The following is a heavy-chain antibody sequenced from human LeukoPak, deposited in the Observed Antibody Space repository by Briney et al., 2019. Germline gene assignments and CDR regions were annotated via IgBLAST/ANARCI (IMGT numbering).Heavy chain of an antibody. V-gene: IGHV4-59*12. Sequence: PSETLSLTCTVSGGSISSYYWSWIRQPPGKGLEWIGYIYYSGSTNYNPSLKSRVTISVDTSKNQFSLKLSSVTAADTAVYYCARGGEVVVAARFDYWGQGTLVTVSS. J-gene: IGHJ4*02. CDR2: IYYSGST. CDR1: GGSISSYY. CDR3: ARGGEVVVAARFDY. D-gene: IGHD2-15*01.